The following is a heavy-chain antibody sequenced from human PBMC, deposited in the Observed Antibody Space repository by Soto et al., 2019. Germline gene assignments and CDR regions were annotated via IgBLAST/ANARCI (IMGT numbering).Heavy chain of an antibody. D-gene: IGHD5-12*01. V-gene: IGHV3-30*18. CDR3: AKAETISRDGYYSVDV. CDR1: GFTFSSYG. Sequence: GGSLRLSCAASGFTFSSYGMHWVRQAPGKGLEWVAVISYDGSNKYYADSVKGRFTISRDNSKNTLYLQMNSLRAEDTAVYYCAKAETISRDGYYSVDVWGQGTTVTVSS. CDR2: ISYDGSNK. J-gene: IGHJ6*02.